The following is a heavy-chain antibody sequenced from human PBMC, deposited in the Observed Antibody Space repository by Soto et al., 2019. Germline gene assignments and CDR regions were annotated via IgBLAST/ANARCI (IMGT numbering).Heavy chain of an antibody. J-gene: IGHJ6*03. V-gene: IGHV4-59*08. Sequence: SETLSLTCTVSGGSISSYYWSWIRQPPGKGLEWIGYIYYSGSTNYNPSLKSRVTISVGTSKNQFSLKLSSVTAADTAVYYCARRGSISWYAQVYDNNTVSGKGPTVT. CDR2: IYYSGST. CDR3: ARRGSISWYAQVYDNNTV. D-gene: IGHD6-13*01. CDR1: GGSISSYY.